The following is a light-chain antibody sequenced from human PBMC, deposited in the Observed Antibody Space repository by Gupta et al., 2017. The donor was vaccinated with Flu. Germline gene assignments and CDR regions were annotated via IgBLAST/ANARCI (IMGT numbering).Light chain of an antibody. CDR3: RQAEHFPWT. Sequence: EIVMTQTPLSLSVTLGQPASISCRSSQSPVYSDGHTYSSWLHQRPGQPPRLLIYQDYNRGSGVPDRFSGRGAGTDFTLKISRVEAEDVGVYYCRQAEHFPWTFGQGTKVDI. CDR1: QSPVYSDGHTY. J-gene: IGKJ1*01. V-gene: IGKV2-24*01. CDR2: QDY.